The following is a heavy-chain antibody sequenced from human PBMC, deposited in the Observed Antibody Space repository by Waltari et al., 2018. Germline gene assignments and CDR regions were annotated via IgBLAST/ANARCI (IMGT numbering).Heavy chain of an antibody. D-gene: IGHD2-2*01. Sequence: QVQLQESGPGLVEPSQTLSLACTVSGGSSSSGDYYWSWIRQPPGKGLGWIGHIYNNKIPFHNPSLKSRVTRSVDTSKNQFSLKLTSVTAADTAVYYCARGTRGSTSCYFDYWGQGTLVTVSS. V-gene: IGHV4-31*03. CDR3: ARGTRGSTSCYFDY. CDR2: IYNNKIP. CDR1: GGSSSSGDYY. J-gene: IGHJ4*02.